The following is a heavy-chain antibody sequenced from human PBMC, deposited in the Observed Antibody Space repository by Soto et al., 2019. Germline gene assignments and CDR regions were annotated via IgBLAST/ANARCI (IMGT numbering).Heavy chain of an antibody. CDR1: GFTFSSYA. CDR3: AKVALVVVASYGGWFDP. CDR2: ISRSGGDS. Sequence: GGSLRLSCAASGFTFSSYAMSWVRQAPGKGLEWVSGISRSGGDSYYADSVNGRFSISRDNSKDTLYLQMDSLRVDDTAVYYCAKVALVVVASYGGWFDPWGQGTLVTVSS. J-gene: IGHJ5*02. D-gene: IGHD2-15*01. V-gene: IGHV3-23*01.